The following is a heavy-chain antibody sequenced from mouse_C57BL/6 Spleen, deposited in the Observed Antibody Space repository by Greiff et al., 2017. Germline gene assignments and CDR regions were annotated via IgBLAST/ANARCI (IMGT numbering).Heavy chain of an antibody. J-gene: IGHJ2*01. CDR1: GYTFTSYW. CDR2: IHPNSGST. CDR3: ASLIYYDYNYGDY. D-gene: IGHD2-4*01. V-gene: IGHV1-64*01. Sequence: QVQLQQPGAELVKPGASVKLSCKASGYTFTSYWMHWVKQRPGQGLEWIGMIHPNSGSTNYNEKFKGKATLTVDKSSSTAYMQLSSLTSEDSAVYYCASLIYYDYNYGDYWGQGTTLTVSS.